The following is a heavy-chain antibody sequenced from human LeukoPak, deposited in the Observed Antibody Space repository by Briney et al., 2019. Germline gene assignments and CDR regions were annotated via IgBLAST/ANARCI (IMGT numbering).Heavy chain of an antibody. Sequence: GRSLRPSCAASGFTFSSYGMHWVRQAPGKGLEWVAVIWYDGSNKYYTDSVKGRFTISRDNSKNTLYLQMNSLRAEDTAVYYCARATAMVPKHYFDYWGQGTLVTVSS. V-gene: IGHV3-33*01. J-gene: IGHJ4*02. CDR1: GFTFSSYG. D-gene: IGHD5-18*01. CDR3: ARATAMVPKHYFDY. CDR2: IWYDGSNK.